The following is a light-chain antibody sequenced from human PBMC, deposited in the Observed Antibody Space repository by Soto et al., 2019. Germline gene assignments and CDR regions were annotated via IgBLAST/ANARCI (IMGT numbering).Light chain of an antibody. J-gene: IGKJ5*01. Sequence: EIVMTHSPATLSLSPCERATLSSSASQNVITILAWFQQKPGQPPSLLIYGASTRATGVPATFSGSGSGTEFTLTISSLQSEDFAVYYCQQYNNWPITFGQGTRLEIK. V-gene: IGKV3-15*01. CDR2: GAS. CDR3: QQYNNWPIT. CDR1: QNVITI.